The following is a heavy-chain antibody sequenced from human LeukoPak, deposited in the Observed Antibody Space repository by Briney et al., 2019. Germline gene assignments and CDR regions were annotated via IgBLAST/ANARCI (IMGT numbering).Heavy chain of an antibody. CDR3: ARDGIVGATFRAWFDP. CDR1: GFTFSSYS. V-gene: IGHV3-21*01. D-gene: IGHD1-26*01. Sequence: GGSLRLSCAAPGFTFSSYSMNWVRQAPGKGLEWVSSISSSSSYIYYADSVKGRFTISRDNAKNSLYLQMNSLRAEDTAVYYCARDGIVGATFRAWFDPWGQGTLVTVSS. J-gene: IGHJ5*02. CDR2: ISSSSSYI.